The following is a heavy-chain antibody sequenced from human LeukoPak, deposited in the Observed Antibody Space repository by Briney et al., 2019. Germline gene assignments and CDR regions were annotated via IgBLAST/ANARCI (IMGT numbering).Heavy chain of an antibody. J-gene: IGHJ4*02. CDR2: IYYSGST. D-gene: IGHD5-24*01. CDR1: GGSISSYY. CDR3: ARVFRLQPGVAFDI. V-gene: IGHV4-59*01. Sequence: SETLSLTCTVSGGSISSYYWSWIRQPPGKGLEWIGYIYYSGSTNYNPSPKSRVTISVDTSKNQFSLKLSSVTAADTAVYYCARVFRLQPGVAFDIWGQGTLVTVSS.